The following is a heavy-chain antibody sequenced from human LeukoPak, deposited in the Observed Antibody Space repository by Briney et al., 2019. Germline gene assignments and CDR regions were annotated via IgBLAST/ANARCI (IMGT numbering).Heavy chain of an antibody. V-gene: IGHV1-69*05. CDR1: GGTFSSYA. CDR2: IIPIFGTA. J-gene: IGHJ4*02. CDR3: ARDPTRPDYFDY. Sequence: SVKVSCKASGGTFSSYAISWVRQAPGQGLEWMGRIIPIFGTANYAQKFQGRVTITTDESTSTAYMELSSLRSEDTAVYYCARDPTRPDYFDYWRQGTLVTVSS. D-gene: IGHD1-26*01.